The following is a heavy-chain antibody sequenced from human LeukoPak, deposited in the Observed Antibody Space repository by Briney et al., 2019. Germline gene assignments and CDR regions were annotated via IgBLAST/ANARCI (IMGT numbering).Heavy chain of an antibody. D-gene: IGHD3-10*01. V-gene: IGHV1-24*01. CDR2: FDPEDGET. CDR3: ATDTRLLWFGDKNAFDI. CDR1: GYTLTELS. J-gene: IGHJ3*02. Sequence: ASVKVSCKVSGYTLTELSMHWVRQAPGKGLEWTGGFDPEDGETIYAQKFQGRVTMTQDTSTDTAYMELSSLRSEDTAVYYCATDTRLLWFGDKNAFDIWGQGTMVTVSS.